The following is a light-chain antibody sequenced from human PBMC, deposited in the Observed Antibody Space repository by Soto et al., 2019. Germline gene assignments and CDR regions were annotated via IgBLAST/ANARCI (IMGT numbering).Light chain of an antibody. Sequence: EIVMTQSPATLSASPGESATLSCRASQSXSINLAWYHQKPGQAPRLLIYDASTRASGITARFSGSGSGTEFTLTISRLQSEDFAVYYXQQYSNWPQTFGQGTRVEIK. CDR3: QQYSNWPQT. V-gene: IGKV3-15*01. J-gene: IGKJ1*01. CDR2: DAS. CDR1: QSXSIN.